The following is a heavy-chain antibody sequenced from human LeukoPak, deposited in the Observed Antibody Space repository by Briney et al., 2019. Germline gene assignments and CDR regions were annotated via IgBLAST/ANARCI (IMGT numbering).Heavy chain of an antibody. V-gene: IGHV3-23*01. CDR3: AKGGKWDVTPFDY. Sequence: GGSLRLSCSGTGFTFSRYGIHWVRQAPGKGLEWVSTISGGGGSTYYADSVKGRFTISRDNSKNTLYLQVNSLRAEDTAVYYCAKGGKWDVTPFDYWGQGTLVTVSS. CDR2: ISGGGGST. D-gene: IGHD1-26*01. CDR1: GFTFSRYG. J-gene: IGHJ4*02.